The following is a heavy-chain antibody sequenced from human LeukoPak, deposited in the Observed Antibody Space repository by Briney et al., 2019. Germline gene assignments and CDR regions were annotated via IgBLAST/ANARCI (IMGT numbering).Heavy chain of an antibody. CDR3: VKDSNYDFWSGYYKGFDN. CDR2: ISRDGGRT. V-gene: IGHV3-20*04. D-gene: IGHD3-3*01. J-gene: IGHJ4*02. Sequence: GGSLRLSCAASGFTSGFTFDDYGMNWVRQVPGRGLEWVSGISRDGGRTGYADSVQGRFTISRDNSRNSLHLQMNSLRVEDTAFYYCVKDSNYDFWSGYYKGFDNWGQGTLVTVSS. CDR1: GFTFDDYG.